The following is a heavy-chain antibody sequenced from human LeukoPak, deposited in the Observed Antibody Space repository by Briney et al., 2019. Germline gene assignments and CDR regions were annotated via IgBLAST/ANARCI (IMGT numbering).Heavy chain of an antibody. V-gene: IGHV4-61*02. Sequence: PSQTLSLTCTVSGGSISSGSDYWSWIPQPAGKGLEWIGRIYTSGITNYNPSLKRRVTLSVDTSKNPFSLKLRSVTAADTGVYYCARRIAPYKNWFDPWGQGTLVTVSS. CDR1: GGSISSGSDY. J-gene: IGHJ5*02. CDR2: IYTSGIT. CDR3: ARRIAPYKNWFDP. D-gene: IGHD6-13*01.